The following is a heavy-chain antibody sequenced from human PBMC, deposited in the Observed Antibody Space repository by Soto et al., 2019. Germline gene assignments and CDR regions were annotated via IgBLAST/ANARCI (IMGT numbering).Heavy chain of an antibody. CDR1: GGSISSSTYS. J-gene: IGHJ4*02. Sequence: PSETLSLTCAVSGGSISSSTYSWNWIRQPPGKGLEWIGYIYHSGSTSYNPSLNSRVTISVDRSKNQFSLRLNSVTAADTAVYYCARDRLGSGRYDYWGQGTLLTVSS. CDR2: IYHSGST. CDR3: ARDRLGSGRYDY. V-gene: IGHV4-30-2*01. D-gene: IGHD1-26*01.